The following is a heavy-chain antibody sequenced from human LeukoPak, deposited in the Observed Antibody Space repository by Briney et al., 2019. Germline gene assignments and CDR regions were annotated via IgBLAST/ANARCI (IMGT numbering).Heavy chain of an antibody. D-gene: IGHD3-16*01. CDR2: LGGSGGST. J-gene: IGHJ5*02. CDR1: GFTFSTFP. V-gene: IGHV3-23*01. Sequence: GGSLRLSCAASGFTFSTFPMAGSARLQGRGWSWSPLLGGSGGSTYYADSVKGRFTISRDNSKNTLYLQMNSLRAEDTAVYYCAKDSYYDYVWGSFDPWGQGTLVTVSS. CDR3: AKDSYYDYVWGSFDP.